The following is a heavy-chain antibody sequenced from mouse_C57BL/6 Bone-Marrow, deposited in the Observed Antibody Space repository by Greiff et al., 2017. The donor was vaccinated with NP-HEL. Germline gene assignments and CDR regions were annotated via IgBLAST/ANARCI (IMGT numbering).Heavy chain of an antibody. D-gene: IGHD2-4*01. V-gene: IGHV5-6*01. CDR2: ISSGGSYT. CDR1: GFTFSSYG. CDR3: ASPYDYDVAWLAY. Sequence: EVKVVESGGDLVKPGGSLKLSCAASGFTFSSYGMSWVRQTPDKRLEWVATISSGGSYTYYPDSVKGRFTISRDNAKNTLYLQMSRLKSEDTARYYCASPYDYDVAWLAYWGQGTLVTVSA. J-gene: IGHJ3*01.